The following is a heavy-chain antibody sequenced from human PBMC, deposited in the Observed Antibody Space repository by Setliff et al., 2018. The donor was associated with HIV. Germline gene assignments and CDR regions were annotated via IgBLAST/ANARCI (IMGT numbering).Heavy chain of an antibody. J-gene: IGHJ5*02. CDR1: GFTFSAHG. V-gene: IGHV3-30*02. CDR2: IRHDGGNK. Sequence: PGGSLRLSCAASGFTFSAHGMHWVRQAPGKGLEWVAFIRHDGGNKYYADSVKGRFTISRDNSKNTLYLQMNSLRAEDTAVYYCASSPNIVVVPAALDPWGQGTLVTVSS. D-gene: IGHD2-2*01. CDR3: ASSPNIVVVPAALDP.